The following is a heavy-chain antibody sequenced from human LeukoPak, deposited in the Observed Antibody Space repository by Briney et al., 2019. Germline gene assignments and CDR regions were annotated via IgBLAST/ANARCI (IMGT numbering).Heavy chain of an antibody. J-gene: IGHJ4*02. CDR3: ARADYDFWSYYFDY. D-gene: IGHD3-3*01. CDR2: ISSSGSTI. CDR1: GFTFSNYA. V-gene: IGHV3-48*03. Sequence: GGSLRLSCAASGFTFSNYAMNWVRQAPGKGLEWVSYISSSGSTIYYADSVKGRFTISRDNAKNSLYLQMNSLRAEDTAVYYCARADYDFWSYYFDYWGQGTLVTVSS.